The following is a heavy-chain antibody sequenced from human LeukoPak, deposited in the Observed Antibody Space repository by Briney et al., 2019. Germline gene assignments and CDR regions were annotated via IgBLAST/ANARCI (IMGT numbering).Heavy chain of an antibody. CDR3: AKDRGYYGSGSYPPPTDY. Sequence: PGGSLRLSCAASGFIVSGTFMSWVRQAPGKGLEWVSVIYGAGTTYYADSVKGRFTISRDNSKNTVFLQMNSLRAEDTAVYYCAKDRGYYGSGSYPPPTDYWGQGTLVTVSS. CDR2: IYGAGTT. CDR1: GFIVSGTF. J-gene: IGHJ4*02. V-gene: IGHV3-53*01. D-gene: IGHD3-10*01.